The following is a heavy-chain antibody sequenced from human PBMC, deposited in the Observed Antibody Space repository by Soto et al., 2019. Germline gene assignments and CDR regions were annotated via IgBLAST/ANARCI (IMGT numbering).Heavy chain of an antibody. V-gene: IGHV3-33*01. Sequence: GGSLRLSCAASGFTFSSYGMHWVRQAPGKGLEWVAVIWYDGSNKYYADSVKGRFTISRDNSKNTLYLQMNSLRAEDTAVYYCARGDYDYVWGSFPRYFDYWGQGTLVTVSS. CDR3: ARGDYDYVWGSFPRYFDY. J-gene: IGHJ4*02. CDR2: IWYDGSNK. D-gene: IGHD3-16*01. CDR1: GFTFSSYG.